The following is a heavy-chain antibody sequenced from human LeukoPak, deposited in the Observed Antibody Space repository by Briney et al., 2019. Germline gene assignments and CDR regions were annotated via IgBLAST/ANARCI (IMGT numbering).Heavy chain of an antibody. CDR1: GYTFTSYG. Sequence: GASVKVCCKASGYTFTSYGISWVRQAPGQGLEWMGWISPYNGNTNYAQNLQGRVTMTTDTSTSTAYMELRSLRSDDTAVYYCARENSHAFDIWGQGTMVTVSS. CDR3: ARENSHAFDI. D-gene: IGHD1-7*01. CDR2: ISPYNGNT. J-gene: IGHJ3*02. V-gene: IGHV1-18*01.